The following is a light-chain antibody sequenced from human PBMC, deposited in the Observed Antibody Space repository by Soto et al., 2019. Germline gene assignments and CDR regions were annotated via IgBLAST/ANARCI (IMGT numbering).Light chain of an antibody. CDR1: SSDVGGYNY. V-gene: IGLV2-8*01. CDR3: SSYAGSNSFNVI. Sequence: QSALTQPPSASGSPGQSVTISCTGTSSDVGGYNYVSWYQQHPGKAPKLMIYEVNKRPSGVPDRFSGSKSGNTASLTVSGLQAEDEADYYCSSYAGSNSFNVIFGGGTKLIVL. CDR2: EVN. J-gene: IGLJ2*01.